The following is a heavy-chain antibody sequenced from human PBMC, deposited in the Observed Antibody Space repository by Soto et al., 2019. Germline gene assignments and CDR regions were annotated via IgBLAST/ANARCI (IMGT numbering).Heavy chain of an antibody. J-gene: IGHJ4*02. D-gene: IGHD3-10*01. CDR3: AKSSSGLRDYFDS. CDR2: TSYDGLNT. V-gene: IGHV3-30-3*02. Sequence: PGGSLRLSCAASGFTLSSFAMHWVRQAPGKGLEWVATTSYDGLNTFYGESVRGRFSISRDTSKSTLFLQMDSLKTEDTAVYFCAKSSSGLRDYFDSWGRGTLVTVPS. CDR1: GFTLSSFA.